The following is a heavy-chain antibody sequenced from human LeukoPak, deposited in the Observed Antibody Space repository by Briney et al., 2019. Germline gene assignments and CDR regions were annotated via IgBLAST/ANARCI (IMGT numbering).Heavy chain of an antibody. J-gene: IGHJ4*02. CDR1: GFTFRSYW. Sequence: GGSLRLSCAASGFTFRSYWMRWVRQAPGKGLEWVANIKQDGSEKNYVDSVKGRFTISRDNAKNSLYLQMNSLKAEDTAVYYCASGLELDYWGQGTLVTVSS. CDR3: ASGLELDY. V-gene: IGHV3-7*03. CDR2: IKQDGSEK.